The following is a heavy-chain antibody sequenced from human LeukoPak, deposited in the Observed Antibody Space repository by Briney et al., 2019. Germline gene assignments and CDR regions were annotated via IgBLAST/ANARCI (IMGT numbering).Heavy chain of an antibody. J-gene: IGHJ5*02. CDR2: IYYSGST. CDR3: AIDMHYDSSGENWFDP. Sequence: PSETLSLTCTVSGGSISSYYWSWIRQPPGKGLEWIGYIYYSGSTNYNPSLKSRVTISVDTSKNQFSLKLSSVTAADTAVYYCAIDMHYDSSGENWFDPWGQGTLVTVSS. CDR1: GGSISSYY. V-gene: IGHV4-59*01. D-gene: IGHD3-22*01.